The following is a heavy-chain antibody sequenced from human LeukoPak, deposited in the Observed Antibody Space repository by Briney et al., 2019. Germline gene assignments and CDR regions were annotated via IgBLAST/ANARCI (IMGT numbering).Heavy chain of an antibody. CDR2: ISAYNGNT. Sequence: GASVKVSCKASGYTFTSYGISWVRQAPGQGLEWMGWISAYNGNTNYAQKLQGRVTMTTDTSTSTAYMELRSLRSDDTAVYYCARTYHYDSSGYYPLYYYYYYMDVWGKGTTVTISS. CDR3: ARTYHYDSSGYYPLYYYYYYMDV. J-gene: IGHJ6*03. CDR1: GYTFTSYG. V-gene: IGHV1-18*01. D-gene: IGHD3-22*01.